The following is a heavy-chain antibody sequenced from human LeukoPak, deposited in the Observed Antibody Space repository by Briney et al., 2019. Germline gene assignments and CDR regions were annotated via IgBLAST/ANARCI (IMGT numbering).Heavy chain of an antibody. CDR3: ARHRAYSSSSPFDY. V-gene: IGHV4-59*08. D-gene: IGHD6-6*01. CDR1: GGSISSLY. CDR2: IYYTGST. J-gene: IGHJ4*02. Sequence: SETLSLTCSVSGGSISSLYWSWIRQPPGKGLEWIGYIYYTGSTNYNPSLKSRVTMFVDRSKNQFSLRLSSVTAADTAVYYCARHRAYSSSSPFDYWGQGTLVTVSS.